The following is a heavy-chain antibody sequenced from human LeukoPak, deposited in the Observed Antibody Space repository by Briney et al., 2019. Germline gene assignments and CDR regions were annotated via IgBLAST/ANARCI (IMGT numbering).Heavy chain of an antibody. CDR3: ARESGYNHFDY. CDR2: IYYSGST. J-gene: IGHJ4*02. D-gene: IGHD5-12*01. Sequence: SETLSLTCTVSGGSISSSSYYWGWIRQPPGKGLEWIGSIYYSGSTYYNPSLKSRVTISVDTSKNQFSLKLSSVTAADTAVYYCARESGYNHFDYWGQGTLVTVSS. V-gene: IGHV4-39*07. CDR1: GGSISSSSYY.